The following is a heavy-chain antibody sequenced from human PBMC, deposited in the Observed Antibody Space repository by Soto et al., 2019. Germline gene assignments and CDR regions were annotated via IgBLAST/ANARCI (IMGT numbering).Heavy chain of an antibody. J-gene: IGHJ3*02. CDR3: ARENCISTSCYAFDI. CDR2: ISSSSSTI. V-gene: IGHV3-48*04. Sequence: GGSLRLSCAASGFTFSSYSMNWVRQAPGKGLEWVSYISSSSSTIYYADSVKGRFTISRDNAKNTLYLQMNSLRAEDTAVYYCARENCISTSCYAFDIWGQGTMVTVSS. CDR1: GFTFSSYS. D-gene: IGHD2-2*01.